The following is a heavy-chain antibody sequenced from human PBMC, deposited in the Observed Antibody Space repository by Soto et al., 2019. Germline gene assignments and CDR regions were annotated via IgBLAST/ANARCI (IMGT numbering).Heavy chain of an antibody. Sequence: SVKVSCKASGGTFSSYTISWVRQAPGQGLEWMGRIIPILGIANYAQKFQGRVTITADKSTSTAYMELSSLRSEDTAVYYCASNYDILTGYPYYFDYWGQGTLVTVSS. V-gene: IGHV1-69*02. J-gene: IGHJ4*02. CDR3: ASNYDILTGYPYYFDY. CDR1: GGTFSSYT. D-gene: IGHD3-9*01. CDR2: IIPILGIA.